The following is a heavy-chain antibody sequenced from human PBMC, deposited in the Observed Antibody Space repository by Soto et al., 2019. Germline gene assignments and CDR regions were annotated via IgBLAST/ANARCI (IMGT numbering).Heavy chain of an antibody. CDR2: IYWDDDK. V-gene: IGHV2-5*02. CDR3: AHIDPEIVTVGGHGGFDY. J-gene: IGHJ4*02. Sequence: QITLKESGPTLVRPPQTLTLTCTFSGFSLTSGVGVGWIRQPPGKALEWLELIYWDDDKRYRPSLKNRLTIPKDTSKTRVLPTRTDLSPVDTATYFCAHIDPEIVTVGGHGGFDYWGQGTLVTVSS. CDR1: GFSLTSGVG. D-gene: IGHD5-12*01.